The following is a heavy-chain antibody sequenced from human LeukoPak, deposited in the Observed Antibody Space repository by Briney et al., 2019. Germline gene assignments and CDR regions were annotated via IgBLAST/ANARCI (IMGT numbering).Heavy chain of an antibody. CDR3: AKVGAYVATIADGMDV. CDR2: ISYDGSNK. Sequence: GGSLRLSCATTEFSFSSYGMHWVHQAPGKGLKKVAVISYDGSNKYYADSVKGRFTISGDNSKNTLYLQMNSLRAEDTAVYYCAKVGAYVATIADGMDVWGKGTTVTVSS. V-gene: IGHV3-30*18. CDR1: EFSFSSYG. J-gene: IGHJ6*04. D-gene: IGHD5-12*01.